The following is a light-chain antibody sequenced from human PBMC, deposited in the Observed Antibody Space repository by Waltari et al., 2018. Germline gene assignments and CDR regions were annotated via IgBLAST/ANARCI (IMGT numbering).Light chain of an antibody. V-gene: IGKV4-1*01. CDR1: PSVLYSSNNKNY. CDR2: WAS. Sequence: DIVMTKSPDSLTVYVGESATIDCNADPSVLYSSNNKNYLAWYQQKPGQPPKLLIYWASTRESGVPDRFSGSGSGPDFTLTISSLQAEDVAVYYCQQYYSTPLTFGGGTKVEIK. J-gene: IGKJ4*01. CDR3: QQYYSTPLT.